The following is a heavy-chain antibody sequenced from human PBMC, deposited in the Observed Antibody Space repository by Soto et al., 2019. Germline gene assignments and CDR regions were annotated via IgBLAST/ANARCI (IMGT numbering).Heavy chain of an antibody. CDR1: GFTFSGSA. CDR3: TRLEGSYSSGWSY. V-gene: IGHV3-73*02. D-gene: IGHD6-19*01. Sequence: EVQLVESGGGLVQPGGSLKLSCAASGFTFSGSAMHWVRQASGKGLEWVGRIRSKANSYATAYAASVKGRFTISRDDSKNTAYLQMNSLKIEDTAVYYCTRLEGSYSSGWSYWGQGTLVTVSS. J-gene: IGHJ4*02. CDR2: IRSKANSYAT.